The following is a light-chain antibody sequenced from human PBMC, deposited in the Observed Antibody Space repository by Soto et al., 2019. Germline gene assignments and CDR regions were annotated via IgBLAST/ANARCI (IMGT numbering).Light chain of an antibody. CDR3: QQYKTYPWT. CDR2: TVS. J-gene: IGKJ1*01. Sequence: DIQMTQSPSPLSASVGDRVTITCRASQTISNWLAWNQQKPGKAPKFLIYTVSTLERGDPSRFSGAGSGTEFSLTISSLQPYDFATYYCQQYKTYPWTVGQGTKVEIK. V-gene: IGKV1-5*03. CDR1: QTISNW.